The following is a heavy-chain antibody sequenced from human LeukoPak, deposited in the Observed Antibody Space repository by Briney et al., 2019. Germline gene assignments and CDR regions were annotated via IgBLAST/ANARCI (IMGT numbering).Heavy chain of an antibody. J-gene: IGHJ6*02. CDR2: ISYDGSNK. Sequence: GGSLRLSCAASGFTFSSYGMHWVRQAPGKGLERVAIISYDGSNKYYADSVKGRFTISRDNSKNTLFLQMNSLRAEDTAVYYCAKATTYSSGWSYYYYYGMDVWGQGTTVTVSS. CDR1: GFTFSSYG. CDR3: AKATTYSSGWSYYYYYGMDV. V-gene: IGHV3-30*18. D-gene: IGHD6-19*01.